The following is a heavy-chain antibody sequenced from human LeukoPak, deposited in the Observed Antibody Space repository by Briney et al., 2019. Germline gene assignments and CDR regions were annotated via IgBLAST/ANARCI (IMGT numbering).Heavy chain of an antibody. D-gene: IGHD4-23*01. J-gene: IGHJ4*02. V-gene: IGHV1-2*02. Sequence: ASVKVSCKASGYTFSGYYMHWVRQAPGRGLEWMGWINPDSGDTNYAQNFQGRVTVTGDTSITTAYLELKRLTSDDTAVYYCARGPVVLLDWGQGTLVTVSS. CDR1: GYTFSGYY. CDR3: ARGPVVLLD. CDR2: INPDSGDT.